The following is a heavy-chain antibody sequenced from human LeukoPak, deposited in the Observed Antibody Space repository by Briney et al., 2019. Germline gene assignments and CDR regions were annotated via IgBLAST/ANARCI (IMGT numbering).Heavy chain of an antibody. Sequence: PGGSPRLSCAASGFTFDDYAMHWVRQAPGKGLEWVSGISWNSGSIGYADSVKGRLTISRDNAKNSLYLQMNSLRAEDTALYYCAKGTGSYIHDAFDIWGQGTMVTVSS. CDR3: AKGTGSYIHDAFDI. CDR2: ISWNSGSI. V-gene: IGHV3-9*01. J-gene: IGHJ3*02. CDR1: GFTFDDYA. D-gene: IGHD3-10*01.